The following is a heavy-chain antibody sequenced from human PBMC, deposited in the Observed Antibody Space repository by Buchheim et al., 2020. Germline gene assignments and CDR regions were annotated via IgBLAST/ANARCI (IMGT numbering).Heavy chain of an antibody. CDR2: ISYDGSNK. D-gene: IGHD2/OR15-2a*01. CDR1: GFTFSSYA. V-gene: IGHV3-30-3*01. CDR3: ARDQYYFYYFDY. Sequence: QVQLVESGGGVVQPGRSLRLSCAASGFTFSSYAMHWVRQAPGKGLEWVGVISYDGSNKYYADSVKGRFTISRDNSKNTLYLQMNSLRAEDTAVYYCARDQYYFYYFDYWGQGTL. J-gene: IGHJ4*02.